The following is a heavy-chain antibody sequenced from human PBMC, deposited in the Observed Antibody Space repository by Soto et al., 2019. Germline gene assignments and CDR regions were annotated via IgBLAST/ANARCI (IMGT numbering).Heavy chain of an antibody. CDR1: GYTFTNYH. Sequence: QVQVVQSGAEVKKPGASVKVSCKTSGYTFTNYHVHWVRQAPGQGLEWMGAINPNGGRTTYAQHLQGRVTTTSDSSTSTVYMEMGSLRSDDSAVYYCALPKNTLGWYNFWGQGTLVTVS. CDR2: INPNGGRT. CDR3: ALPKNTLGWYNF. J-gene: IGHJ4*02. V-gene: IGHV1-46*01. D-gene: IGHD6-19*01.